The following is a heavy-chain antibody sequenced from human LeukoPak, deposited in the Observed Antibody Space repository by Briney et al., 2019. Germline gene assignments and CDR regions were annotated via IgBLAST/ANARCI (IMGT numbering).Heavy chain of an antibody. CDR3: ARAGKRSGVDY. CDR1: GGSISSSSYY. CDR2: IYYSGST. J-gene: IGHJ4*02. Sequence: SETLSLTCTVSGGSISSSSYYWGWIRQPPGKGLEWIGSIYYSGSTYYNPSLKSRVTISVDTSKNQFSLKLSSVTAADTAVYYCARAGKRSGVDYWGQGTLVTVSS. D-gene: IGHD3-3*01. V-gene: IGHV4-39*07.